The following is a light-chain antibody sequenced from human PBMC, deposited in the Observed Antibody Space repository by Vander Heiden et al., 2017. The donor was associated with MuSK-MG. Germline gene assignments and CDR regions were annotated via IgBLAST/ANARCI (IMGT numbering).Light chain of an antibody. V-gene: IGKV3D-15*01. J-gene: IGKJ4*01. CDR3: QQYNNWPLT. Sequence: EIVMTQSPATLSVSPGESAALSGRAILIVNSDVAGYQQKPGQAPTLLIFRASIRATGIPARFSGSGSGTEFTLTISSLQSEDFAIYYCQQYNNWPLTFGGGTKVEIK. CDR1: LIVNSD. CDR2: RAS.